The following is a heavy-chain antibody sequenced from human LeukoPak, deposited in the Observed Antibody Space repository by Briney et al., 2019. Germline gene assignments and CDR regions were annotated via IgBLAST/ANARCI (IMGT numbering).Heavy chain of an antibody. V-gene: IGHV4-34*01. Sequence: SETLSLTCAVYGGSFSGYYWSWIRQPPGKGLEWIGEINHSGSTNYNPSLKSRVTISVDTSKNQFSLKLSSVTAADTAVYYCARGPLTDYGDYWGQGTLVTVSS. J-gene: IGHJ4*02. CDR3: ARGPLTDYGDY. CDR1: GGSFSGYY. CDR2: INHSGST.